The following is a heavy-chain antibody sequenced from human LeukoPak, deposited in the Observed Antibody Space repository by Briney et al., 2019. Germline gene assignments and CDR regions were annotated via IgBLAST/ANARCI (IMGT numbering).Heavy chain of an antibody. CDR1: GFTFNNFA. D-gene: IGHD3-22*01. Sequence: PGGSLRLSCAASGFTFNNFAMTWVRQAPGKGPEWVSSISGSGGSTYYADSVKGRFTISRDNSKNTLYVQMNSLRAEDTAVYYCAKSPSGYYPLGDFDYWGQGTLVTVSS. J-gene: IGHJ4*02. CDR2: ISGSGGST. CDR3: AKSPSGYYPLGDFDY. V-gene: IGHV3-23*01.